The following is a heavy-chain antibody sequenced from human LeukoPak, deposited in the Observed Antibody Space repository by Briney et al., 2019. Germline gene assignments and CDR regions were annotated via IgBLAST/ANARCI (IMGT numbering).Heavy chain of an antibody. J-gene: IGHJ6*02. CDR1: GFTFSSYT. V-gene: IGHV3-21*06. CDR2: ISSSSSYM. CDR3: ARDRDVPAIGMDV. Sequence: GGSLRLSCAASGFTFSSYTMNWVRQAPGKGLVWVSSISSSSSYMYYADSVKGRFTISRDNAKNSLYLQMNSLRAEDTAVYYCARDRDVPAIGMDVWGQGATVTVSS.